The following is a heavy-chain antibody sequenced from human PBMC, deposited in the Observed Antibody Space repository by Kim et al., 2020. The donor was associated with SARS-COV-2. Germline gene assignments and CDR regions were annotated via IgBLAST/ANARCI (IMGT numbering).Heavy chain of an antibody. CDR1: GFTFSSYG. V-gene: IGHV3-33*01. J-gene: IGHJ4*02. CDR2: IWYDGSNK. Sequence: GGSLRLSCAASGFTFSSYGMHWVRQAPGKGLEWVAVIWYDGSNKYYADSVKGRFTISRDNSKNTLYLQMNSLRAEDTAVYYCAREGDLGGDDVGPHFDYWGQGTLVTVSS. CDR3: AREGDLGGDDVGPHFDY. D-gene: IGHD2-21*02.